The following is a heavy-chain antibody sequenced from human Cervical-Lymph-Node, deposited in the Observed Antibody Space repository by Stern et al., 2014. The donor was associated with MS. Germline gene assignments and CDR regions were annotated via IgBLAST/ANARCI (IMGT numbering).Heavy chain of an antibody. CDR3: AKASVAAIVGFFDS. Sequence: EVQLVESGGGLVQPGRSLRLSCAASGFTFDDYGMHWVRQAPGKGLEWVSGLTWNGGSKVYADSVKGRFTISRDNAKNSLYLQMNSLSAEDTAFYYCAKASVAAIVGFFDSWGQGILVTVSS. V-gene: IGHV3-9*01. D-gene: IGHD1-26*01. CDR2: LTWNGGSK. J-gene: IGHJ4*02. CDR1: GFTFDDYG.